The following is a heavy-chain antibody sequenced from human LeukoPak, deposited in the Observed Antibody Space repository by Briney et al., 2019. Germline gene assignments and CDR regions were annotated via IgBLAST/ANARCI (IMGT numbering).Heavy chain of an antibody. D-gene: IGHD6-19*01. V-gene: IGHV3-33*06. J-gene: IGHJ4*02. CDR1: GFTFSSYG. CDR2: IWYDGSNK. CDR3: AKDLWLYPNCYFDS. Sequence: PGRSLRLSCAASGFTFSSYGMHWVRQAPGKGLEWGAVIWYDGSNKYYADSVKGRFTISRDNSKNTLYLQMNSLRAEDTAVYYCAKDLWLYPNCYFDSWGQGTLVTVSS.